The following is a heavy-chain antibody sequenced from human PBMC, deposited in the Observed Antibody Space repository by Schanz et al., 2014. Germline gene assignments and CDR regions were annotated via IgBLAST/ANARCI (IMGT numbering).Heavy chain of an antibody. J-gene: IGHJ4*02. CDR2: TYSGGST. Sequence: EVQLVESGGGLVQPGGSLRLSCAASGFTVSSNYMSWVRQAPGKGLEWVSITYSGGSTYYADSVKGRFTISRDTPKNTLYVQMNSLRAGDTAVYYCAKDGRLPYYGTGSDFDYWGQGTLVDVSA. CDR1: GFTVSSNY. V-gene: IGHV3-66*01. D-gene: IGHD3-22*01. CDR3: AKDGRLPYYGTGSDFDY.